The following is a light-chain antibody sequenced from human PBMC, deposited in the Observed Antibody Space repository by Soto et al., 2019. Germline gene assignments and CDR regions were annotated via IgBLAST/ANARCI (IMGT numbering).Light chain of an antibody. CDR3: SSYTSISTLYV. J-gene: IGLJ1*01. Sequence: QSALTQPASVSGSPGQSITISCTGTNSDVGGYIYVSWYQQHPGKAPELMIYEVSHRPSGVSNRFSGSKSDNTASLTISGLQAEDEADYYCSSYTSISTLYVFGTGTKLTVL. V-gene: IGLV2-14*01. CDR2: EVS. CDR1: NSDVGGYIY.